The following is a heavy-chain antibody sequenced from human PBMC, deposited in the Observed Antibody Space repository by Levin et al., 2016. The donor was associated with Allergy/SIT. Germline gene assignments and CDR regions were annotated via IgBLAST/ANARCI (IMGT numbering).Heavy chain of an antibody. D-gene: IGHD3-22*01. J-gene: IGHJ3*02. CDR2: IKEDRSEK. V-gene: IGHV3-7*03. CDR3: ARDSSRGVYYYDSSGHEVALDI. Sequence: GSLRLSCTASGFIFNDYWMSWVRQAPGKGLEWVANIKEDRSEKFYVDSVKGRFTISRDNAKKSLYLQMNRLRAEDTAVYYCARDSSRGVYYYDSSGHEVALDIWGQGTMV. CDR1: GFIFNDYW.